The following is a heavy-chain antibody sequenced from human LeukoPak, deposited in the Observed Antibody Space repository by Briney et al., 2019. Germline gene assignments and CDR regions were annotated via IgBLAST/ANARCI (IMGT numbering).Heavy chain of an antibody. CDR2: ISSSSSHT. V-gene: IGHV3-11*06. Sequence: PGGSLRLSCAASGFTFSDYYMSWIRQAPGKGLEWVSYISSSSSHTKYADSVKGRFTISRDNVKNSLYLQMKSLRAEDTAVYYCARWDCSSTSCYAGGYWGQGTLVTVSS. D-gene: IGHD2-2*01. CDR3: ARWDCSSTSCYAGGY. CDR1: GFTFSDYY. J-gene: IGHJ4*02.